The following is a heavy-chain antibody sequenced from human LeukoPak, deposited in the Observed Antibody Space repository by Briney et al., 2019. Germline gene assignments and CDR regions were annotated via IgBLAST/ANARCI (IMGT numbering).Heavy chain of an antibody. CDR2: INWNGGST. D-gene: IGHD2-2*01. Sequence: GGSLRLSCEASGFTFDDYGMSWVRQAPGKGLEWVSGINWNGGSTGYADSVKGRFTISRDNAKNSLYLQMNSLRAEDTALYYCARVGYCNSTSCYSGYGMDVWGQGTTVTVSS. CDR3: ARVGYCNSTSCYSGYGMDV. J-gene: IGHJ6*02. CDR1: GFTFDDYG. V-gene: IGHV3-20*04.